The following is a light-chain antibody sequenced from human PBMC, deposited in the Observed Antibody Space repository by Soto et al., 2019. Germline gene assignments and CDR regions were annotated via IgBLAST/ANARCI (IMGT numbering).Light chain of an antibody. Sequence: QSVLTQPPSGSGTPGQRVTSSCSGGSSNIGSNTVNWYQQLPGTAPKLLIYSNNQRPSGVPDRFSGSKSGTSASLAISGLQSEDVSDYYCAPWGDRPNPSLFGSG. CDR1: SSNIGSNT. V-gene: IGLV1-44*01. J-gene: IGLJ1*01. CDR2: SNN. CDR3: APWGDRPNPSL.